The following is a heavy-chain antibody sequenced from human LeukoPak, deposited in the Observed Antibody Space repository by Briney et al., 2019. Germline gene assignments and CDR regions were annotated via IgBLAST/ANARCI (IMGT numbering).Heavy chain of an antibody. D-gene: IGHD5-18*01. V-gene: IGHV3-21*01. J-gene: IGHJ4*02. Sequence: GRSPRLSCAASGFTFSSYSMNWVRQAPGKGLEWVSSISSSSSYTYHADSMKGRFTISRDKAKNSLYLQMSSLRGEDTAVYCCARGGYSYGFGFDYWGQGTLVTVSS. CDR3: ARGGYSYGFGFDY. CDR2: ISSSSSYT. CDR1: GFTFSSYS.